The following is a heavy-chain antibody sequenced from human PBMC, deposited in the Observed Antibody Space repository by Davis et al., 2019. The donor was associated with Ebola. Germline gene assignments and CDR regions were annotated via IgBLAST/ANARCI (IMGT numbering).Heavy chain of an antibody. CDR3: ARGDHGDYYYYGMDV. CDR2: IIPILGIA. CDR1: GGTFSSYA. J-gene: IGHJ6*02. D-gene: IGHD4-17*01. V-gene: IGHV1-69*04. Sequence: SVKVSCKASGGTFSSYAIGWVRQAPGQGLEWMGRIIPILGIANYAQKFQGRVTITADESTSTAYMELSSLRSEDTAVYYCARGDHGDYYYYGMDVWGQGTTVTVSS.